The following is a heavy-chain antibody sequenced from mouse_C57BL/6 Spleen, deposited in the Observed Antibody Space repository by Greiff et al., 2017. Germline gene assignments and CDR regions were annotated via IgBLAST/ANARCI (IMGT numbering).Heavy chain of an antibody. CDR2: ISYSGST. Sequence: EVQLQESGPGMVKPSQSLSLTCTVTGYSITSGYDWHWIRHFPGNKLEWMGYISYSGSTNYNPSLKSRISITHDTSKNHFLLKLNSVTTEDTATYYCARGPDYYGSSYGYFDVWGTGTTVTVSS. D-gene: IGHD1-1*01. CDR1: GYSITSGYD. CDR3: ARGPDYYGSSYGYFDV. V-gene: IGHV3-1*01. J-gene: IGHJ1*03.